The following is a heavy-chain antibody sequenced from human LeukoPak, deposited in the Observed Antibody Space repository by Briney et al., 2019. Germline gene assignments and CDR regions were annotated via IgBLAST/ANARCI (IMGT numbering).Heavy chain of an antibody. CDR1: GFTFSEYT. J-gene: IGHJ4*02. CDR3: ARDGSFYYAGSPHVLDY. D-gene: IGHD3-10*01. CDR2: ISRSSIYI. V-gene: IGHV3-21*06. Sequence: GGSLRLSCIASGFTFSEYTLDWVRQAPGKGLEWVASISRSSIYIYYADSVQGRFTLLRDNAKNSLSLQLSRLTAEDTAIYYCARDGSFYYAGSPHVLDYWGQGTLVTVSS.